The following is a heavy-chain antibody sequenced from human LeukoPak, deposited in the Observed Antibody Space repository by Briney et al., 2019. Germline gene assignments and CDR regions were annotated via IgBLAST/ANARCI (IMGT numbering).Heavy chain of an antibody. CDR1: GFTFNNAW. CDR2: IKSKTDGGTT. J-gene: IGHJ4*02. CDR3: TTEEEGYCRY. V-gene: IGHV3-15*01. D-gene: IGHD2-15*01. Sequence: PGGSLRLSCAASGFTFNNAWMSWVRQAPGKGLEWVGRIKSKTDGGTTEYAVPVKGRFTISRDDSRNTLYLKMNSLKTEDTAVYYCTTEEEGYCRYWGQGSLVTVSS.